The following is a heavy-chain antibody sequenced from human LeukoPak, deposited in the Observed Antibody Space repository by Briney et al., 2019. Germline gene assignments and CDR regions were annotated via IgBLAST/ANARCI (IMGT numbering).Heavy chain of an antibody. CDR1: GSSISSYY. CDR3: ARHYSSSWTDAFDI. Sequence: KPSETLSLTCTVSGSSISSYYWSWIRQPPGKGLEWIGYIYYSGSTNYNPSLKSRVTISVDTSKNQFSLKLSSVTAADTAVYYCARHYSSSWTDAFDIWGQGTMVTVSS. V-gene: IGHV4-59*08. D-gene: IGHD6-13*01. CDR2: IYYSGST. J-gene: IGHJ3*02.